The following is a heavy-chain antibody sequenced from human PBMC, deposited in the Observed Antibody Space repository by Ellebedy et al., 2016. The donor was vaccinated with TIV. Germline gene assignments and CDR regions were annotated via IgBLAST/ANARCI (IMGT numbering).Heavy chain of an antibody. V-gene: IGHV1-69*13. J-gene: IGHJ6*02. CDR3: ARDSLRGPEITMVRGVILGGGMDV. CDR1: GGTFSSYA. CDR2: IIPIFGTA. Sequence: AASVKVSCKASGGTFSSYAISWVRQAPGQGLEWMGGIIPIFGTANYAQKFQGRVTITADESTSTAYMELSSLRSEDTAVYYCARDSLRGPEITMVRGVILGGGMDVWGQGTTVTVSS. D-gene: IGHD3-10*01.